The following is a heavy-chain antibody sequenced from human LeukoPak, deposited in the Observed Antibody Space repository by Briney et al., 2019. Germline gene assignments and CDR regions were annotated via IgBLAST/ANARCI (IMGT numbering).Heavy chain of an antibody. Sequence: GGSLRLSCAASGFTFDDYAMHWVRQAPGKVLEWVSLISWDGGSTYYADSVKGRFTISRDNSKNSLYLQMNSLRAEDTALYYCAKDGIAARWVISLYYYYMDVWGKGTTVTVSS. V-gene: IGHV3-43D*03. CDR1: GFTFDDYA. CDR2: ISWDGGST. CDR3: AKDGIAARWVISLYYYYMDV. D-gene: IGHD6-6*01. J-gene: IGHJ6*03.